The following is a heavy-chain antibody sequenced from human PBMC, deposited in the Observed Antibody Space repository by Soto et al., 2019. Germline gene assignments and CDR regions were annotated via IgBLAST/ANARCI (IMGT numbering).Heavy chain of an antibody. Sequence: PSETLSLTCSVSGGSIANHYCSWFRQPPGKGLEWIGYINHSGLTSYNPSLKSRVTMSVDTSKNHFSLKVNSVTAADTALYYRARQGFRQLHGLVDVWGPGTTVTVSS. V-gene: IGHV4-59*08. D-gene: IGHD3-10*01. J-gene: IGHJ6*02. CDR1: GGSIANHY. CDR2: INHSGLT. CDR3: ARQGFRQLHGLVDV.